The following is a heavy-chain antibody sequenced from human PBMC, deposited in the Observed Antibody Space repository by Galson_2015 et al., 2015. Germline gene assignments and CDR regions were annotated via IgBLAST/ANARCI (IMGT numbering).Heavy chain of an antibody. V-gene: IGHV3-23*01. CDR1: GFTFSRSA. CDR3: LKGGWGTTFVS. Sequence: SLRLSCAASGFTFSRSAMTWVRQAPGQGLEWVSSISGSGLDWVSSISGSGATTYYTDSVKGRFTISRDNSKNTLYLQVSSLRADDTAVYYCLKGGWGTTFVSWGQGTLVAVSS. D-gene: IGHD6-19*01. J-gene: IGHJ4*02. CDR2: ISGSGLDWVSSISGSGATT.